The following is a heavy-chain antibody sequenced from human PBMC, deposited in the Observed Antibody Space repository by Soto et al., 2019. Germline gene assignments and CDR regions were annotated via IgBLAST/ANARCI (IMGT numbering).Heavy chain of an antibody. D-gene: IGHD3-16*02. Sequence: PSETLSLTCTVSGGSISSGGYYWSWIRQHPGKGLEWIGYIYYSGSTYYNPSLKSRVTISVDTSKNQFSLKLSSVTAADTAVYYCARVVYDYVWGSYRYEFDYWGQGTLVTVSS. CDR3: ARVVYDYVWGSYRYEFDY. V-gene: IGHV4-31*03. CDR1: GGSISSGGYY. J-gene: IGHJ4*02. CDR2: IYYSGST.